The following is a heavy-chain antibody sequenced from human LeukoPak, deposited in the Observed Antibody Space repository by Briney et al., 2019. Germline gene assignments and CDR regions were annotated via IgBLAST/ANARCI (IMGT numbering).Heavy chain of an antibody. J-gene: IGHJ4*02. CDR3: TTRRQDGW. CDR1: GFTFSDAW. Sequence: GGSLRLSCVGSGFTFSDAWMSWVRQAPGKGLEWVGRIKSKSDGGTIDYAAPVKGRFTISRDDSRNTLCLQMNSLKTEDTAVYHCTTRRQDGWWGQGTLVTVS. V-gene: IGHV3-15*01. CDR2: IKSKSDGGTI. D-gene: IGHD2-15*01.